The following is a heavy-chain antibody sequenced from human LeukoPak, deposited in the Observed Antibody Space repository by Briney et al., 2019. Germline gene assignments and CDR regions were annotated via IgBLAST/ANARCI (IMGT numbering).Heavy chain of an antibody. CDR3: ARWYYYGSGSYSYGMDV. CDR2: IYYSGST. V-gene: IGHV4-59*08. J-gene: IGHJ6*02. D-gene: IGHD3-10*01. CDR1: GGSISSYY. Sequence: SETLSLTCTVSGGSISSYYWSWIRQPPGKGLEWIGYIYYSGSTNYNPSLKSRVTISVDTSKNQFSPKLSSVTAADTAVYYCARWYYYGSGSYSYGMDVWGQGTTVTVSS.